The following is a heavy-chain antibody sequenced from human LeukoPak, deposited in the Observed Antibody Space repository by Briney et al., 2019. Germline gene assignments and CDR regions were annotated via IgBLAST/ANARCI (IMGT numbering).Heavy chain of an antibody. CDR2: IYASGST. CDR3: ARDVSSWPFFDS. V-gene: IGHV4-4*07. D-gene: IGHD6-13*01. CDR1: GGSIRSQY. Sequence: SETLSLTCTVSGGSIRSQYWSWIRQPAGRGLEWLGRIYASGSTNYSPSLKSRVTMSLDTSKSQFSLKLFSVTAADTAVYFCARDVSSWPFFDSWGQGTQVTVSS. J-gene: IGHJ4*02.